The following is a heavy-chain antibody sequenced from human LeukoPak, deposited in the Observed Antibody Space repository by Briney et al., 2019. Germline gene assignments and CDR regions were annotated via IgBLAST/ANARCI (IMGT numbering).Heavy chain of an antibody. V-gene: IGHV3-30*18. CDR1: GFTFSSYG. Sequence: GRSLRLSCAASGFTFSSYGMHWVRRAPGKGLEWVAVISYDGSNKYYADSVKGRFTISRDNSKNTLYLQMNSLRAEDTAVYYCAKAQLITAAAGEYFQHWGQGTLVTVSS. CDR2: ISYDGSNK. D-gene: IGHD6-13*01. CDR3: AKAQLITAAAGEYFQH. J-gene: IGHJ1*01.